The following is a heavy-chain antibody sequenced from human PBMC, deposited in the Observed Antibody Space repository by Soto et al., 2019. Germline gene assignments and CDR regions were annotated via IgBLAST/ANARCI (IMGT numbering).Heavy chain of an antibody. CDR2: TYSGGAT. Sequence: EVQLVESGGGLVQPGGSLRLSCAASGITVSTSYMSGVRQAPGKGLEWVSLTYSGGATYYADSVKGRFSISRDNFNNTVYLQMNSLRAEDTAMYYCATSLLWFGELRSWGQGTRVPVSS. D-gene: IGHD3-10*01. CDR3: ATSLLWFGELRS. J-gene: IGHJ5*02. V-gene: IGHV3-66*01. CDR1: GITVSTSY.